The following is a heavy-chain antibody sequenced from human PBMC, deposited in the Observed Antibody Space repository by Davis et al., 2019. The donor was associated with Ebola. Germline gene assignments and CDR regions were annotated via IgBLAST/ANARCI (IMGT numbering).Heavy chain of an antibody. V-gene: IGHV5-51*01. CDR1: GYTFTSYG. CDR2: IHPSDSDT. J-gene: IGHJ6*02. CDR3: ARLAMVRGVLMRHTPNYYYYAMDV. D-gene: IGHD3-10*01. Sequence: GESLKISCKGSGYTFTSYGIGWVRQMPGKGLEWMGIIHPSDSDTRYSPSFQGLVTISADKSISTAYLRWSSLKASDTAMYYCARLAMVRGVLMRHTPNYYYYAMDVWGQGTTVTVSS.